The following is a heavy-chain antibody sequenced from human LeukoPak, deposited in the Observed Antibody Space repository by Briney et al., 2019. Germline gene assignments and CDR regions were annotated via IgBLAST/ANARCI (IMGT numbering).Heavy chain of an antibody. CDR3: ARGDSSSWYGYYFDY. CDR2: IIPIFGTA. Sequence: SVKVSCKASGGTFSSYAISWVRQAPGQGLEWMGGIIPIFGTANYAQKFQGRVTITADKSTSTAYMELSSLRSEDTAVYYCARGDSSSWYGYYFDYWGQGTLVTVSS. CDR1: GGTFSSYA. V-gene: IGHV1-69*06. D-gene: IGHD6-13*01. J-gene: IGHJ4*02.